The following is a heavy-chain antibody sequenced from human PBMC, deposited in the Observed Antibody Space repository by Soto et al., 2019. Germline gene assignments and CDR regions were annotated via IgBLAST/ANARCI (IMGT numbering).Heavy chain of an antibody. Sequence: SETLSLTCTVSGGSMFSYYWSWIRQPAGKGLEWIGRIFSSGSTSFNPSLESRVAMSVDTSKNHFSLNLSSVTAADMAVYYCAREGSYSAYNFAHGIQLWSFDFWGQGALVTVSS. J-gene: IGHJ4*02. CDR1: GGSMFSYY. D-gene: IGHD5-12*01. CDR3: AREGSYSAYNFAHGIQLWSFDF. CDR2: IFSSGST. V-gene: IGHV4-4*07.